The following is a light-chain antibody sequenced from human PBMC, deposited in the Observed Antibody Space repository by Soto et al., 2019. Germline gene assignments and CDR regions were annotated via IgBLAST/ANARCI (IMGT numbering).Light chain of an antibody. J-gene: IGKJ2*01. CDR2: KAS. CDR1: QSISTW. CDR3: QQYETYYT. Sequence: DIQMTQSPSTLSASVGYRVTITCRASQSISTWLAWYQQKPGKAPNLLIYKASNLESGVPSRFSGSGSGTEFTLTISGLQRDDFATYYCQQYETYYTFGQGPKLEIK. V-gene: IGKV1-5*03.